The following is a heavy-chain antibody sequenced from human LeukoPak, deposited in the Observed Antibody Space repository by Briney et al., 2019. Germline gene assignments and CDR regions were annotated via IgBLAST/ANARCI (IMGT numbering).Heavy chain of an antibody. J-gene: IGHJ5*02. CDR3: ARGNHQYDFWSGPGWFDP. CDR2: IKQDGSEK. V-gene: IGHV3-7*01. Sequence: GGSLRLSCAASGFTFSSYWMSWVRQAPGKGLEWVANIKQDGSEKYYVDSVKGRFTISRDSAKNSLYLQMNSLRAEDTAVYYCARGNHQYDFWSGPGWFDPWGQGTLVTVSS. CDR1: GFTFSSYW. D-gene: IGHD3-3*01.